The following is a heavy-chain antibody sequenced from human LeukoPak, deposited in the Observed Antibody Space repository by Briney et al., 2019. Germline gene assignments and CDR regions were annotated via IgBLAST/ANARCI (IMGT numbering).Heavy chain of an antibody. J-gene: IGHJ5*02. CDR1: GYSISSGYY. Sequence: SETLSLTCTVSGYSISSGYYWGWIRQPPVKGLEWIGSIYHSGSTNYNPSLKSRVTISVDTSKNQFSLKLSSVTAADTAVYYCARVLRYFDWLSENNWFDPWGQGTLVTVSS. V-gene: IGHV4-38-2*02. CDR3: ARVLRYFDWLSENNWFDP. D-gene: IGHD3-9*01. CDR2: IYHSGST.